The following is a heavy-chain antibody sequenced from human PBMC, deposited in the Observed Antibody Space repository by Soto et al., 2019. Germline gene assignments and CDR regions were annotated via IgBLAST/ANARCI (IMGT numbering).Heavy chain of an antibody. D-gene: IGHD3-9*01. CDR2: IWYDGSNK. J-gene: IGHJ6*02. CDR3: AGGGGYDILTGYYYYYGMDV. Sequence: QVQLVESGGGVVQPGRSLRLSCAASGFTFSSYGMHWVRQAPGKGLEWVAVIWYDGSNKYYADSVKGRFTISRDNSKNTLYLQMNSLRAEDTAVYYCAGGGGYDILTGYYYYYGMDVWGQGTTVTVSS. V-gene: IGHV3-33*01. CDR1: GFTFSSYG.